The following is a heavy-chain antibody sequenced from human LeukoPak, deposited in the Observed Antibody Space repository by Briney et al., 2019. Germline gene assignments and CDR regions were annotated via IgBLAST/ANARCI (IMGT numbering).Heavy chain of an antibody. CDR3: ARVGIGNCSSTSCPYYFDC. CDR2: INPNSGGT. J-gene: IGHJ4*02. CDR1: GYTFTGYY. Sequence: GASVKVSCKASGYTFTGYYMHWVRQAPGQGLEWMGWINPNSGGTNYAQKFQGRVTMTRDTSISTAYMELSRLRSDDTAVYYCARVGIGNCSSTSCPYYFDCWGQGTLVTVSS. V-gene: IGHV1-2*02. D-gene: IGHD2-2*03.